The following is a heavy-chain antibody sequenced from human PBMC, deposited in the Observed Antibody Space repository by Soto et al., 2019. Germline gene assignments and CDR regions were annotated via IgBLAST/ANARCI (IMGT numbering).Heavy chain of an antibody. CDR3: DL. J-gene: IGHJ5*02. V-gene: IGHV3-23*01. Sequence: EVQLLESGGGLVQPGGSLRLSCTASGFTFSRHAMTWVRQAPGKGLEWVSGLSDSGGSIYYADSVKGRFTISRDNSMNTLYLQMNTRRAEDTAIYYFDLWGQGTLVTVSS. CDR2: LSDSGGSI. CDR1: GFTFSRHA.